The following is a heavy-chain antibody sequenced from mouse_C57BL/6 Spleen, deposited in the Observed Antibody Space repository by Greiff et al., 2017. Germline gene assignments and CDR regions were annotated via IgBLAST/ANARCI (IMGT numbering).Heavy chain of an antibody. D-gene: IGHD2-1*01. CDR1: GYTFTSYW. Sequence: QVQLQQPGAELVKPGASVKLSCKASGYTFTSYWMHWVKQRPGQGLEWIGMIHPNSGSTNYNEKFKSKATLTVDKSSSTAYMQLSSLTSEDSAVYYCARGEIYCGAYWGQGTLVTVSA. V-gene: IGHV1-64*01. CDR3: ARGEIYCGAY. J-gene: IGHJ3*01. CDR2: IHPNSGST.